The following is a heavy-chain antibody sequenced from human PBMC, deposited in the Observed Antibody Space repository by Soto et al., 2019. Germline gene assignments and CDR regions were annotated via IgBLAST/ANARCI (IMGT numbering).Heavy chain of an antibody. Sequence: AGGSLRLSCTASGFTFGDYAMSWVRQAPGKGLEWVGFIRSKAYGGTTEYAASVKGRFTISRDDSKSIAYLQMNSLKTEDTAVYYCSWFGESPYYYGMDVWGQGTTVTVSS. J-gene: IGHJ6*02. CDR1: GFTFGDYA. V-gene: IGHV3-49*04. CDR2: IRSKAYGGTT. CDR3: SWFGESPYYYGMDV. D-gene: IGHD3-10*01.